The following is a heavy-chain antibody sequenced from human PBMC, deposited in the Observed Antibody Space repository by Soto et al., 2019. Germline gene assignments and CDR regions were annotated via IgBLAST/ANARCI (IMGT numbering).Heavy chain of an antibody. V-gene: IGHV1-46*03. CDR2: INPSGGST. D-gene: IGHD4-4*01. CDR3: ARDFNYAPSKYYYYYYYMDV. J-gene: IGHJ6*03. Sequence: QVQLVQSGAEVKKPGASVKVSCKASGYTFTSYYMHWVRQAPGQGLEWMGIINPSGGSTSYAQKFQGRVTMTSDTSTSSVYMELSSLTSEDTAVYYCARDFNYAPSKYYYYYYYMDVWGKGTTVTVSS. CDR1: GYTFTSYY.